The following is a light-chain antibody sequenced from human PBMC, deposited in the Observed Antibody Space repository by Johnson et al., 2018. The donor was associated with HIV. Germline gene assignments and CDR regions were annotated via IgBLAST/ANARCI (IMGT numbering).Light chain of an antibody. CDR3: GTWDNSLNPGGV. J-gene: IGLJ1*01. Sequence: QSVLTQPHSVSAAPGQKVTISCSGSSSSIGNNYVSWYQQLPGTAPKLLIYENTQRPSGIPDRFSGSKSGASATLGITGLQTGDEADYYCGTWDNSLNPGGVFGAGTKVTVL. CDR2: ENT. V-gene: IGLV1-51*02. CDR1: SSSIGNNY.